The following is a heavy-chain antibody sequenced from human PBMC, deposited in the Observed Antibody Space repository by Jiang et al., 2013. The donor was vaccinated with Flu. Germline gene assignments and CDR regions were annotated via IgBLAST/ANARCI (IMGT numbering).Heavy chain of an antibody. CDR3: AIDSSGYGQH. CDR1: GDSISPYY. J-gene: IGHJ1*01. CDR2: VYYSGST. Sequence: PGLVKPSETLSLTCTVSGDSISPYYWIWIRQPPGKGLEWIGYVYYSGSTNYNPSLKSRVTISVDKSKNQFSLKLSSVTAADTAVYYCAIDSSGYGQHWGQGTLVTVSS. D-gene: IGHD3-22*01. V-gene: IGHV4-59*12.